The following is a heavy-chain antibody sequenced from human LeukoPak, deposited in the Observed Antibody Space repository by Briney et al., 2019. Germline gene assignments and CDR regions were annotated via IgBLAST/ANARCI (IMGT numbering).Heavy chain of an antibody. CDR1: GFTFSSYS. J-gene: IGHJ4*02. D-gene: IGHD6-6*01. CDR2: ISSSSSYI. CDR3: ARDGEQRVRFDY. V-gene: IGHV3-21*01. Sequence: GGSLRLSCAASGFTFSSYSVNWVRQAPGKGLEWVSSISSSSSYIYYADSVKGRFTISRDNATNSLYLQMNSLRAEDTAVYYCARDGEQRVRFDYWGQGTLVTVSS.